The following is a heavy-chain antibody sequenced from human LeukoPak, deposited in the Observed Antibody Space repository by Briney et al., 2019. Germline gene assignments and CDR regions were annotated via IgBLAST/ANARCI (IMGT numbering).Heavy chain of an antibody. CDR2: MNPNSGNT. J-gene: IGHJ4*02. CDR1: GYTFTSYD. Sequence: ASVKVSCKASGYTFTSYDINWVRQATGQGLEWMGWMNPNSGNTGYAQKFQGRVTMTRNTSISTAYMELSSLRSEDTAVYYCARSTTMIVVAPGYWGQGTLVTVSS. D-gene: IGHD3-22*01. CDR3: ARSTTMIVVAPGY. V-gene: IGHV1-8*01.